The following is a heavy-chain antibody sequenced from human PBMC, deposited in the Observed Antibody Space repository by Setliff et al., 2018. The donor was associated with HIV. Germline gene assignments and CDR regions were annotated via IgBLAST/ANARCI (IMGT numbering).Heavy chain of an antibody. CDR3: ARDSAELYYYGSGSFNGDAFDI. CDR1: GYTFTSYG. V-gene: IGHV1-18*01. CDR2: ISAYNGNT. D-gene: IGHD3-10*01. J-gene: IGHJ3*02. Sequence: GASVKVSCKASGYTFTSYGISWVRQAPGQGLEWMGWISAYNGNTSYAQKLQGRVTMTTDTSTSTAYMELRSLRSDDTAVYYCARDSAELYYYGSGSFNGDAFDIWGQGTMVTVSS.